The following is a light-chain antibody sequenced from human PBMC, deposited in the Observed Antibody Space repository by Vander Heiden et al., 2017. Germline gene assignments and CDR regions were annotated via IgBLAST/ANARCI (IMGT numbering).Light chain of an antibody. CDR3: CSYAGSTTWV. Sequence: QSALTQPASVSGSPGQSLTISCAGTSSDVGSYNLVSWYQQPPGKAPKLMIYEVTKRPSGVSNRFSGSKSGITVSLTISGLQAEDEADYYCCSYAGSTTWVFGGGTKLTVL. J-gene: IGLJ3*02. CDR1: SSDVGSYNL. V-gene: IGLV2-23*02. CDR2: EVT.